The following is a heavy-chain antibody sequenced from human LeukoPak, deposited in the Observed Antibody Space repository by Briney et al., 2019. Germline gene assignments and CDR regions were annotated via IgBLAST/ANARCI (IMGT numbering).Heavy chain of an antibody. CDR1: GFTFSSCA. CDR2: ISGSGGST. J-gene: IGHJ3*02. CDR3: ANHYGDYLVDAFDI. V-gene: IGHV3-23*01. Sequence: QTGGSLRLSCAASGFTFSSCAMSWVRQAPGKGLEWVSAISGSGGSTYYADSVKGRFTISRDNSKNTLYLQMNSLRAEDTAVYYCANHYGDYLVDAFDIWGQGTMVTVSS. D-gene: IGHD4-17*01.